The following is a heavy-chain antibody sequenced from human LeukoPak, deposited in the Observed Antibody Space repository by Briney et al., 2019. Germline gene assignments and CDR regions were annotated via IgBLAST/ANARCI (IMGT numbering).Heavy chain of an antibody. Sequence: ASVKVSCKASGYTFTCYYMHWVRQAPGQGLEWMGWINLNSGGTNYARKFQGWVTMTRDTSISTAYMELSRLRSDDTAVYYCARGGFYTVDYWGQGTLVTVSS. D-gene: IGHD2-8*01. J-gene: IGHJ4*02. V-gene: IGHV1-2*04. CDR1: GYTFTCYY. CDR2: INLNSGGT. CDR3: ARGGFYTVDY.